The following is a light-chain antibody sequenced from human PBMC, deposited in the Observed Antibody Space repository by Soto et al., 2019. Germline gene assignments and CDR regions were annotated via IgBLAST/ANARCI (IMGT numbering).Light chain of an antibody. CDR2: GAS. Sequence: EIVMTQSPATLSVSPGERATLSCRASQSVSSNLAWYQQKPGQAPRLLIYGASTRATGIPARFSGSGSGTEFALLISRLQSEDFAVSYCQVYTTRHPHSNFGPATKLDI. CDR1: QSVSSN. CDR3: QVYTTRHPHSN. J-gene: IGKJ3*01. V-gene: IGKV3-15*01.